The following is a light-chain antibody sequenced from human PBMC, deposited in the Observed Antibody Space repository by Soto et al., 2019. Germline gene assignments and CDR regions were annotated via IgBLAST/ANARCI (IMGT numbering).Light chain of an antibody. Sequence: QSVLTQPASVSGSPGQSITISCTGTSSDVGGYNYVSWYQQHPGKAPKLMIYDVSNRPSGVSNRFSGSKSGNTASLTISGLQAEDEADYYCSSYTSSSTLVFGPGHKVTVL. V-gene: IGLV2-14*01. CDR1: SSDVGGYNY. CDR2: DVS. CDR3: SSYTSSSTLV. J-gene: IGLJ1*01.